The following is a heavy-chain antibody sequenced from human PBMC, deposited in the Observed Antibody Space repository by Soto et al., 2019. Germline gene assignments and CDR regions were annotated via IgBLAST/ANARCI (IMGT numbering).Heavy chain of an antibody. D-gene: IGHD6-19*01. V-gene: IGHV4-31*03. CDR1: GGSISSGGYY. J-gene: IGHJ1*01. CDR3: AREYSSGWYGYFQH. CDR2: VYYTGST. Sequence: QVQLQESGPGLVKPSQTLSLTCTVSGGSISSGGYYWSWIRQYPGLGLEWIGAVYYTGSTYDKRPLKSRVTVSVDTSKNQFSLMLNSVTAADTAVYYCAREYSSGWYGYFQHWGQGTLVTVSS.